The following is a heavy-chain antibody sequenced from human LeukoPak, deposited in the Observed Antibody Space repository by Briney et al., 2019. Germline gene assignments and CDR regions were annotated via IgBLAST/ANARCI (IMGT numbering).Heavy chain of an antibody. CDR3: ARGASGVYTVTTSWFDP. D-gene: IGHD4-17*01. J-gene: IGHJ5*02. V-gene: IGHV1-2*02. CDR2: INPNSGGT. Sequence: ASVKVSCKASGYTFTGYYMHWVRQAPGQGLKWMGWINPNSGGTNYAQKFQGRVTMTRDTSISTAYMALSRLRSDDTAVYYCARGASGVYTVTTSWFDPWGQGNLVTVSS. CDR1: GYTFTGYY.